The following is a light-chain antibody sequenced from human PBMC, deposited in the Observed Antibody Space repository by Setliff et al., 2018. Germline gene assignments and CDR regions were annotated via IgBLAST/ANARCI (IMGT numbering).Light chain of an antibody. CDR3: SSYAGSNNYV. CDR2: GVS. CDR1: SSDVGGYNY. V-gene: IGLV2-8*01. Sequence: QSALTQPPSASGSPGQSVTISCTGTSSDVGGYNYVSWYQQHPGKAPKLMIYGVSKRPSGVPDRFSGSKSGNTASLPVSGLQAEDEADYYCSSYAGSNNYVFGTGTKVTVL. J-gene: IGLJ1*01.